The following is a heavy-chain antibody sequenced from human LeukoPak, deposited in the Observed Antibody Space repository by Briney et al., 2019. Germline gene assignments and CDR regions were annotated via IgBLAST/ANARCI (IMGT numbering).Heavy chain of an antibody. CDR1: GGSISSYY. Sequence: SETLSLTCTVSGGSISSYYWSWIRQPPGKGLEWIGYIYYSGSTNYNPSLKSRVTISVDTSKNQFSLKLSSVTAADTAVYYCATGRGYYYYMDVWGKGTTVTVPS. D-gene: IGHD3-10*01. CDR3: ATGRGYYYYMDV. CDR2: IYYSGST. V-gene: IGHV4-59*01. J-gene: IGHJ6*03.